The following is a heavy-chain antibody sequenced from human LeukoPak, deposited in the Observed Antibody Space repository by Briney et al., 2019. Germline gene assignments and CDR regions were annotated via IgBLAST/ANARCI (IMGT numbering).Heavy chain of an antibody. CDR3: ARVNSYYYDSSNMDV. CDR2: ISSSSSYT. D-gene: IGHD3-22*01. CDR1: GFTFSDYY. Sequence: GGSLRLSCAASGFTFSDYYMSWIRQAPGKGLEWVSYISSSSSYTNYADSVKGRFTISRDNAKNSLYLQMNSLRAEDTAVYYCARVNSYYYDSSNMDVWGQGTTVTVSS. V-gene: IGHV3-11*05. J-gene: IGHJ6*02.